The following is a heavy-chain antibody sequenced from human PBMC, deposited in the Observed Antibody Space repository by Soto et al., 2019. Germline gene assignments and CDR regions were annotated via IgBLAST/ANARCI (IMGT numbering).Heavy chain of an antibody. Sequence: EVQLVESGGGLVQPGGSLRLSCAASGFTVSSKYMTWVRQAPGKGLEWDSLNQSGGTTYYADSVKGRFTISRDTSENTLHLQMDSLSVEDTAVYYFARDEVLCDGGFCGGIPLDCWGKGTTVTVSS. J-gene: IGHJ6*04. D-gene: IGHD2-21*01. V-gene: IGHV3-66*01. CDR3: ARDEVLCDGGFCGGIPLDC. CDR1: GFTVSSKY. CDR2: NQSGGTT.